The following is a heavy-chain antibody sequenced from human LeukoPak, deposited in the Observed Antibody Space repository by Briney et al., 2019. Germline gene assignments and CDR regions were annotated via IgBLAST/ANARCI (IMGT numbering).Heavy chain of an antibody. CDR1: GGSFSGYY. CDR3: ARVVVAATDWFDP. J-gene: IGHJ5*02. D-gene: IGHD2-15*01. V-gene: IGHV4-34*01. CDR2: INHSGST. Sequence: SETLSLTCAVSGGSFSGYYWSWIRQPPGKGLEWMGEINHSGSTNYNPSLKSGVTISLEKRKKKFSLKLSSVTAADTAVYYCARVVVAATDWFDPWGLGTLVTVSS.